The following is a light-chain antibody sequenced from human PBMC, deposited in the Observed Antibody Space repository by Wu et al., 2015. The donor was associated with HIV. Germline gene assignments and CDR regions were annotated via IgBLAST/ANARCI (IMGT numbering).Light chain of an antibody. Sequence: ERRTLSCRASQSVSSKVVXYQHRPGQAPRLLIYAASNRATGIPDRFSGSGSGTDFTLTISRLEPEDFAVYYCQQYGNSPPWTFGQGTKVEIK. CDR1: QSVSSK. CDR3: QQYGNSPPWT. V-gene: IGKV3-20*01. J-gene: IGKJ1*01. CDR2: AAS.